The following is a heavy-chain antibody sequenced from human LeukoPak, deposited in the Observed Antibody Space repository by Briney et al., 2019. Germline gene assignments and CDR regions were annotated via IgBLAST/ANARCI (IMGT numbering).Heavy chain of an antibody. CDR3: ARVWTNYGSGSSNWFDP. V-gene: IGHV1-69*04. Sequence: SVKVSCKDSGGTFSSYAVSWVRQAPGQGLEWMGRIIPILGIANYAQKFQGRITITADKSTSTAYMELNSLRSEDTAVYYCARVWTNYGSGSSNWFDPWGQGTLVTVSP. J-gene: IGHJ5*02. CDR1: GGTFSSYA. D-gene: IGHD3-10*01. CDR2: IIPILGIA.